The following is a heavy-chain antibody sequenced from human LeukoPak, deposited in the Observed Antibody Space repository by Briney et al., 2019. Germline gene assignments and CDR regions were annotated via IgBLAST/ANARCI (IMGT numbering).Heavy chain of an antibody. V-gene: IGHV1-8*02. CDR1: GYTFTSYY. Sequence: ASVKVSCKASGYTFTSYYMHWVRQATGQGLEWMGWMNPNSGNTGYAQKFQGRVTMTRNTSISTAYMELSSLRSEDTAVYYCARDMITFGGVIEDYWGQGTLVTVSS. J-gene: IGHJ4*02. D-gene: IGHD3-16*01. CDR2: MNPNSGNT. CDR3: ARDMITFGGVIEDY.